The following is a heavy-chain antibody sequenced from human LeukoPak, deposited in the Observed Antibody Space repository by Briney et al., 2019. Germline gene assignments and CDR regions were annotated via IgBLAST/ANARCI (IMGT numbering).Heavy chain of an antibody. J-gene: IGHJ4*02. Sequence: PGRSLRLSCAASGFTFSSYGMHWVRQAPGKGLEWVAVIWYDGSNKYYADSVKGRFTISRDNSKNTLYLQMNSLRAEDTAVYYCARDPSPSDYVWGSYRLYWGQGTLVTVSS. CDR1: GFTFSSYG. V-gene: IGHV3-33*01. D-gene: IGHD3-16*02. CDR2: IWYDGSNK. CDR3: ARDPSPSDYVWGSYRLY.